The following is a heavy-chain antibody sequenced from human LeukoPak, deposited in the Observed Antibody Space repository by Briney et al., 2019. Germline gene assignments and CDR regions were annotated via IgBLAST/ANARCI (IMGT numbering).Heavy chain of an antibody. CDR1: GYTFTSYG. J-gene: IGHJ6*02. Sequence: ASVKVSCKASGYTFTSYGISWVRQATGQGLEWMGWMNPNSGNTGYAQKFQGRVTMTRNTSISTAYMELSSLEAEDTAVYYCAREFGGRSYYYYYYGMDVWGQGTTVTVSS. V-gene: IGHV1-8*02. D-gene: IGHD2-15*01. CDR2: MNPNSGNT. CDR3: AREFGGRSYYYYYYGMDV.